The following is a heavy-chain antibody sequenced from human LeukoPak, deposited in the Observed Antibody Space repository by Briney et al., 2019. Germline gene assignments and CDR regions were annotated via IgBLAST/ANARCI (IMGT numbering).Heavy chain of an antibody. Sequence: SGTLSLTCTVSGGSISNGAYYWSWIRQHPGKGLEWIGYIYYSGSAYYNPSLKSRVSMSVDTSQNQFSLKVNSVTAADTAVYYCARLHGEGFDYWGQGTLVIVSS. CDR2: IYYSGSA. V-gene: IGHV4-31*03. CDR3: ARLHGEGFDY. J-gene: IGHJ4*02. CDR1: GGSISNGAYY. D-gene: IGHD4-17*01.